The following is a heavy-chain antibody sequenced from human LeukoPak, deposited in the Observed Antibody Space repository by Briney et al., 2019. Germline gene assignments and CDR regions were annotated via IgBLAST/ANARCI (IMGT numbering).Heavy chain of an antibody. Sequence: GGSLRLSCAASGLTVSSNYMSWVRQAPGKGLEWVSVIYSGGSTYYADSVKGRFTISRDNSKNTLYLQMNSLRAEDTAVYYCARDPPYYGMDVWGKGTTVTVSS. V-gene: IGHV3-53*01. CDR3: ARDPPYYGMDV. CDR1: GLTVSSNY. J-gene: IGHJ6*04. CDR2: IYSGGST.